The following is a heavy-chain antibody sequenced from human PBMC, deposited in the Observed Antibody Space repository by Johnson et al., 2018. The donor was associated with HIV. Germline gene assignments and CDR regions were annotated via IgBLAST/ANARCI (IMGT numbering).Heavy chain of an antibody. V-gene: IGHV3-30*04. CDR2: ISYDGANK. CDR1: GFTFTSYT. CDR3: AKDLDRELLALWAFHT. D-gene: IGHD2-8*02. J-gene: IGHJ3*02. Sequence: QVQLVESGGGVVQPGRSLRLSCAASGFTFTSYTIHWVRQAPGKGLEWVALISYDGANKYYSGSVRGRFTISRDNSRNTLNLQMDSLREDDTAVYYCAKDLDRELLALWAFHTWGQGTVVTVSS.